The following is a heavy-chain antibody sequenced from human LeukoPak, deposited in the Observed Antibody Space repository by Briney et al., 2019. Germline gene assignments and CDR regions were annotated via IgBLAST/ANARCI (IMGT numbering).Heavy chain of an antibody. Sequence: ASAKVSCKASGYTFTGYYMHWVRQAPGQGLEWMGWINPNSGGTKYAQKFQGRVTMTRDTSISTAYMELRSLRSDDTAVYYCARARQQLVWANWFDPWGQGTLVTVSS. V-gene: IGHV1-2*02. CDR2: INPNSGGT. J-gene: IGHJ5*02. CDR3: ARARQQLVWANWFDP. D-gene: IGHD6-13*01. CDR1: GYTFTGYY.